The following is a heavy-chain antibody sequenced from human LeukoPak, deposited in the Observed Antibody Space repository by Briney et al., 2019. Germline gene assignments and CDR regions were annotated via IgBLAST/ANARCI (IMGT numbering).Heavy chain of an antibody. CDR3: ARENYYDSSGYYYD. J-gene: IGHJ4*02. V-gene: IGHV1-2*02. Sequence: GASVKVSCKASGYTFTSYDINWVRQATGQGLEWMGWMNPNSGGTNYAQKFQGRVTTTRDTSISTAYMELSRLRSDDTAVYYCARENYYDSSGYYYDWGQGTLVTVSS. CDR1: GYTFTSYD. CDR2: MNPNSGGT. D-gene: IGHD3-22*01.